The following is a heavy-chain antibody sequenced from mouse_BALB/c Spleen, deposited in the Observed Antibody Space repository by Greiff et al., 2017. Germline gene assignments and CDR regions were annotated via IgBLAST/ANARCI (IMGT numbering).Heavy chain of an antibody. V-gene: IGHV5-6-4*01. CDR1: GFTFSSYT. CDR2: ISSGGSYT. J-gene: IGHJ2*01. CDR3: TRDNYYGSSSLFDY. D-gene: IGHD1-1*01. Sequence: DVKLVESGGGLVKPGGSLKLSCAASGFTFSSYTMSWVRQTPEKRLEWVATISSGGSYTYYPDSVKGRFTISRDNAKNTLYLQMSSLKSEDSAMYYCTRDNYYGSSSLFDYWGQGTLSQSPQ.